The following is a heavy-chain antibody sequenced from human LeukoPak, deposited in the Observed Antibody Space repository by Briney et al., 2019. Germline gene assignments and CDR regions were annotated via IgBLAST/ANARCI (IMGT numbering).Heavy chain of an antibody. CDR1: GYTFTSYY. CDR2: INPSGGST. Sequence: ASVKVSCKASGYTFTSYYMHWVRQAPGQGLEWMGIINPSGGSTSYAQKFQGRVTMTRDTSTSTVYMELSSLRSEDTAVYYCARDLHGAQGKDTAMVHWGQGTLVTVSS. J-gene: IGHJ4*02. V-gene: IGHV1-46*01. CDR3: ARDLHGAQGKDTAMVH. D-gene: IGHD5-18*01.